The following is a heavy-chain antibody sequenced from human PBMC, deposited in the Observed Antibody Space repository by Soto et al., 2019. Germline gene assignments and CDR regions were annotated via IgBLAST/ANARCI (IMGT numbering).Heavy chain of an antibody. Sequence: GGSLRLSCAASGFTFSSYDMHWVRQATGKGLEWVSAIGTAGDTYYPGSVKGRFTISRENAKNSLYLQMNSLRAGDTAVYYCARASGFYGDYVFDYWGQGTLVTVSS. D-gene: IGHD4-17*01. CDR1: GFTFSSYD. CDR2: IGTAGDT. CDR3: ARASGFYGDYVFDY. J-gene: IGHJ4*02. V-gene: IGHV3-13*01.